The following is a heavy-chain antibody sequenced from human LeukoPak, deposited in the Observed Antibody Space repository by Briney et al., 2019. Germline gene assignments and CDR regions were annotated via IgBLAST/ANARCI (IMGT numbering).Heavy chain of an antibody. J-gene: IGHJ4*02. D-gene: IGHD6-13*01. CDR3: AREESSLVLGGLAY. Sequence: AGGSLRLSCAASGFTFSNYGIHWVRQAPGKGLEWVTFIQTDGNTKYYADSARGRFTISRDNSKNTVSLQMNSLRAEDTAVYYCAREESSLVLGGLAYWGQGTLVTVSS. V-gene: IGHV3-30*02. CDR2: IQTDGNTK. CDR1: GFTFSNYG.